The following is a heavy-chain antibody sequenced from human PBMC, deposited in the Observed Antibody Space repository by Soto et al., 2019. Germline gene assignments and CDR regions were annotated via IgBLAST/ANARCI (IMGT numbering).Heavy chain of an antibody. CDR2: ISGSGGAT. Sequence: QTGGSLRLSCAASGFTFTSFAVSWVRQAPGKGLEWVSAISGSGGATYYADSVKSRLTISKDTSKSQVVLTMTNMDPVDTATYYCARRVWQLVRSFWYFDLWGRGTLVTVSS. CDR3: ARRVWQLVRSFWYFDL. V-gene: IGHV3-23*01. D-gene: IGHD6-6*01. J-gene: IGHJ2*01. CDR1: GFTFTSFA.